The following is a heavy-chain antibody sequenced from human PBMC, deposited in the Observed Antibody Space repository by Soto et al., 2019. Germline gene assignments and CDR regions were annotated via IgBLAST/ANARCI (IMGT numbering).Heavy chain of an antibody. CDR2: IYYSGST. D-gene: IGHD6-19*01. J-gene: IGHJ4*02. CDR1: GGSISSYY. V-gene: IGHV4-59*01. CDR3: AGVSSGWWYFDY. Sequence: PSETLSLTCTVSGGSISSYYWSWIRQPPGKGLEWIGYIYYSGSTNYNPSLKSRVTISVNTSKNQFSLKLTSVTAADTAVYYCAGVSSGWWYFDYWGQGTLVT.